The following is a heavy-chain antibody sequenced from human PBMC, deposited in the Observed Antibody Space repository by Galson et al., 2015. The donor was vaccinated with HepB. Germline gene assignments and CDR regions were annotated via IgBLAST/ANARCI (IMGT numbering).Heavy chain of an antibody. CDR1: GYTFTSYG. J-gene: IGHJ6*02. V-gene: IGHV1-18*04. CDR2: ISAYNGNT. D-gene: IGHD6-13*01. CDR3: AREDGSSWFYYYYGMDV. Sequence: SVKVSCKASGYTFTSYGISWVRQAPGQGLEWMGWISAYNGNTNYAQKLQGRVTMTTDTSTSTAYMELRSLRSDDTAVYYCAREDGSSWFYYYYGMDVWGQGTTVTVSS.